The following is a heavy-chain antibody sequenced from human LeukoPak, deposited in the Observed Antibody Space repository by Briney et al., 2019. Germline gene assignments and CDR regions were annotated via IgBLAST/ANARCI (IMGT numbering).Heavy chain of an antibody. CDR1: GYTFTSYD. D-gene: IGHD6-13*01. Sequence: ASVKVSCKASGYTFTSYDINWVRQATGQGLEWMGWMNPNSGNTGYAQTFQGRVTMTRNTSINTAYMELSSLRSEDTAVYYCARGAGSSWYGLSYYYGMDVWGQGTTVTVSS. V-gene: IGHV1-8*01. J-gene: IGHJ6*02. CDR3: ARGAGSSWYGLSYYYGMDV. CDR2: MNPNSGNT.